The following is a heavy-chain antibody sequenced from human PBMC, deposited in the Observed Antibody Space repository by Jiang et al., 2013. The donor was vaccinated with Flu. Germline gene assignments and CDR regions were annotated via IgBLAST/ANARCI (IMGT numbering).Heavy chain of an antibody. J-gene: IGHJ6*02. Sequence: KPSETLSLTCTVSGDSISGNNDYWAWIRQPPGKGLEWIGSIYYSGTTYINPSLKSRVTISVDTSKNQFSLKLSSVTAADTAVYYCARIRRGFSYGYSYYYGMDVWGQGTTVTVSS. V-gene: IGHV4-39*07. D-gene: IGHD5-18*01. CDR3: ARIRRGFSYGYSYYYGMDV. CDR2: IYYSGTT. CDR1: GDSISGNNDY.